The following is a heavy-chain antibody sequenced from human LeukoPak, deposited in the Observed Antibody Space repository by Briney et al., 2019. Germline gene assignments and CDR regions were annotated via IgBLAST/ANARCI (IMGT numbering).Heavy chain of an antibody. J-gene: IGHJ6*02. CDR2: ISSSSSTI. D-gene: IGHD3-16*01. V-gene: IGHV3-48*02. Sequence: GGSLRLSCAASGFTFSSYSMNWVRQAPGKGLEWVSYISSSSSTIYYADSVKGRFTISRDNAKNSLYLQMNSLRDEDTAVYYCARDGDFCPLSYYYYGMDVWGQGTTVTVSS. CDR3: ARDGDFCPLSYYYYGMDV. CDR1: GFTFSSYS.